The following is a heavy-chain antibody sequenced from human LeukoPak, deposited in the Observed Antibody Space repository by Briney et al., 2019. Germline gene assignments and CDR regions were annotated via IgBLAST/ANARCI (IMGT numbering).Heavy chain of an antibody. V-gene: IGHV4-31*03. J-gene: IGHJ3*02. CDR3: ARDRETSMGGGTFDI. CDR2: IHYSGST. Sequence: KPSQTLSLTCTVSGGSISSGGYFWSWIRQLPGKGLEWIGYIHYSGSTYYYPSLTSRVSMSVDRSKNQFSLKLTPVTAADTAVYCCARDRETSMGGGTFDIWGQGTMVTVSS. D-gene: IGHD3-10*01. CDR1: GGSISSGGYF.